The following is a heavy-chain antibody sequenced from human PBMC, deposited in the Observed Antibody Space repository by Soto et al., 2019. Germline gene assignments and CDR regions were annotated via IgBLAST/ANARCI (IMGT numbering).Heavy chain of an antibody. CDR3: AKDSGDWSAYYYYPMDV. J-gene: IGHJ6*02. D-gene: IGHD3-3*01. CDR1: GFTFSSCG. Sequence: GGSLRLSCAASGFTFSSCGMTWVRQAPGKGLEWVSGISGRGDAAYYAESVKGRFTISRDNSKNTLYLQMDSLRADDTAVYYCAKDSGDWSAYYYYPMDVWGQGTTVTVSS. V-gene: IGHV3-23*01. CDR2: ISGRGDAA.